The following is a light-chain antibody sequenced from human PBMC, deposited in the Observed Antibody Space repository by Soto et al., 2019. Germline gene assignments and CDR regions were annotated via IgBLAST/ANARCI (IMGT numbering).Light chain of an antibody. V-gene: IGKV1-6*01. Sequence: AIQMTQSPSSLSASVGDRVNITCRASQGIRNDLGWYQQKPGKAPKLLIYAASSLQSGVPSRFSGSGSGTDFTITNFRRQHEDFLTYYCLQDYNYPPTFGQGNKLEIK. CDR3: LQDYNYPPT. CDR2: AAS. CDR1: QGIRND. J-gene: IGKJ2*01.